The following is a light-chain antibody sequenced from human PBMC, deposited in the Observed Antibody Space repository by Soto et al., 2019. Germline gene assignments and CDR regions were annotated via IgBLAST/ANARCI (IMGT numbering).Light chain of an antibody. V-gene: IGLV1-44*01. CDR3: AAWDDSLNGPV. Sequence: QSVLTQPPSASGTPGQRVTISCSGSSSNIGSNTVNWYQQVPGTAPKLLIFGNNQRPSGVPDRFSGSKSGTSASLAIGGLQSEDEADYYCAAWDDSLNGPVFGGGTKLTVL. J-gene: IGLJ3*02. CDR1: SSNIGSNT. CDR2: GNN.